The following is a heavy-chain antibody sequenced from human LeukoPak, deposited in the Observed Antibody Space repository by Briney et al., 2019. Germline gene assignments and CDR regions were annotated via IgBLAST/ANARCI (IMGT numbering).Heavy chain of an antibody. V-gene: IGHV4-39*07. Sequence: SETLSLTCTVSGGSISSSSYYWGWIRQPPGKGLEWIGSIYYSGSTYYNPSLKSRVTISVDTSKNQFSLKLSSVTAADTAVYYCATKGGEAFDMWGQGTMVTVSS. CDR2: IYYSGST. CDR3: ATKGGEAFDM. CDR1: GGSISSSSYY. J-gene: IGHJ3*02. D-gene: IGHD3-16*01.